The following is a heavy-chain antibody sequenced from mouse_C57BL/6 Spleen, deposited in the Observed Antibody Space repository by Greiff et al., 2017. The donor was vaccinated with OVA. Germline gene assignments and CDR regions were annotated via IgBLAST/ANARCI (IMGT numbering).Heavy chain of an antibody. Sequence: EVKLVESGEGLVKPGGSLKLSCAASGFTFSSYAMSWVRQTPEKRLEWVAYISSGGDYIYYADTVKGRFTISRDNARNTLYLQMSSLKSEDTAMYYCTREYYYGSRDAMDYWGKGTSVTVSS. J-gene: IGHJ4*01. CDR2: ISSGGDYI. V-gene: IGHV5-9-1*02. D-gene: IGHD1-1*01. CDR1: GFTFSSYA. CDR3: TREYYYGSRDAMDY.